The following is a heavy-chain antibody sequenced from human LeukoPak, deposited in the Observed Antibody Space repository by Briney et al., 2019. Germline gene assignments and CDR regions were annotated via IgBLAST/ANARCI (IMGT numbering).Heavy chain of an antibody. CDR1: GFTSTSHW. Sequence: GGSLRLSCAASGFTSTSHWMHWVRQAPGKGLVWVSRIDNYGSDTTYADSVRGRFTISRDNAKKTLYLQMNSLRVEDTAVYYCVRDRPHNWFDPWGQGTLVTVSS. J-gene: IGHJ5*02. D-gene: IGHD6-6*01. CDR3: VRDRPHNWFDP. CDR2: IDNYGSDT. V-gene: IGHV3-74*01.